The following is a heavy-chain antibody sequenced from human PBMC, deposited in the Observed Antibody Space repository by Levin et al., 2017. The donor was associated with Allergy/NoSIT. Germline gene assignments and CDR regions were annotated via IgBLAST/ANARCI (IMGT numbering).Heavy chain of an antibody. CDR3: ARDEGGIFYGGNSNAFDS. V-gene: IGHV3-30*04. D-gene: IGHD4-23*01. CDR2: ISYDGSNK. J-gene: IGHJ3*02. CDR1: GFTFSSYA. Sequence: GESLKISCAASGFTFSSYAMHWVRQAPGKGLEWVAVISYDGSNKYYADSVKGRFTISRDNSKNTLYLQMNSLRAEDTAVYYCARDEGGIFYGGNSNAFDSWGQGTMVTVSS.